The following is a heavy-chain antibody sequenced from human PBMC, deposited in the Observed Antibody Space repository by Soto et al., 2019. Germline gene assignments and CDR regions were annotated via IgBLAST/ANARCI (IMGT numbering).Heavy chain of an antibody. CDR2: IGGGNGQST. CDR1: GFSFSTFG. J-gene: IGHJ4*02. CDR3: ARDLWDDLAGGESDY. D-gene: IGHD3-16*01. V-gene: IGHV3-48*01. Sequence: GGSLRLSCAASGFSFSTFGMNWVRQAPGKGLEWVAYIGGGNGQSTYYADSVKGRFTISRDNAKNSLYLQMNSLRAEDTAVYYCARDLWDDLAGGESDYWGQGTLVTVSS.